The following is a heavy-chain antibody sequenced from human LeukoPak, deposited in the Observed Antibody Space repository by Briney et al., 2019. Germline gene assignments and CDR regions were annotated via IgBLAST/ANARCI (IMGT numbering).Heavy chain of an antibody. CDR2: ISSSDSTI. CDR3: ARSGALDQ. CDR1: GFTFGGYE. J-gene: IGHJ4*02. Sequence: GGPLSLPCAASGFTFGGYELTWSGRAQGRGLEWVSYISSSDSTIYYADSVKGRFTISRDNAKNSLYLQMNSLRAEDTALYYCARSGALDQWGQGTLVTVSS. V-gene: IGHV3-48*03.